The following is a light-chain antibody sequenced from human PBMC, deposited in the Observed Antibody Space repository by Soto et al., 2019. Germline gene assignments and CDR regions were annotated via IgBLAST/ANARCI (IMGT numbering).Light chain of an antibody. V-gene: IGKV3-20*01. Sequence: EIVLTQSPGTLSLSPGETATLSCRASQRVSNSYLAWYQKKPCQAPRLLIYGASSRAAGIPDRFSGSGSGTDFTLTISRLEPEDFAVYFCQRYGGSPPFTFGQGTKVDIK. CDR2: GAS. CDR3: QRYGGSPPFT. CDR1: QRVSNSY. J-gene: IGKJ2*01.